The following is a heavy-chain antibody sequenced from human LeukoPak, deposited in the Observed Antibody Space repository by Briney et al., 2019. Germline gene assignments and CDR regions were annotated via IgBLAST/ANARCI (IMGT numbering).Heavy chain of an antibody. D-gene: IGHD2-2*01. J-gene: IGHJ4*02. CDR2: IYPGDSDT. V-gene: IGHV5-51*01. Sequence: PGESLQISCKGSGYSFTSYWIGWVRQMPGRGLEWMGIIYPGDSDTRYSPSFQGQVTISADKSISTAYLQWSSLKASDTAMYYCARRLGYCSSTTCYYDYWGQGTLVTVSS. CDR3: ARRLGYCSSTTCYYDY. CDR1: GYSFTSYW.